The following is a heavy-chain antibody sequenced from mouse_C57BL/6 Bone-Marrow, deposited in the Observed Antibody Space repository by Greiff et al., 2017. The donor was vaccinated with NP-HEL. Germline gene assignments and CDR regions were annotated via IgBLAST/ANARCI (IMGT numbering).Heavy chain of an antibody. CDR1: GFTFSDAW. Sequence: EVKLVESGGGLVQPGGSMKLSCAASGFTFSDAWMDWVRQSPEKGLEWVAEIRNKANNHATYYAESVKGRFTISRDDSKSSVYLQMNSLRAEDAGIYYCTLTLPDWYSDVWGTGTTVTVSS. J-gene: IGHJ1*03. D-gene: IGHD5-5*01. V-gene: IGHV6-6*01. CDR3: TLTLPDWYSDV. CDR2: IRNKANNHAT.